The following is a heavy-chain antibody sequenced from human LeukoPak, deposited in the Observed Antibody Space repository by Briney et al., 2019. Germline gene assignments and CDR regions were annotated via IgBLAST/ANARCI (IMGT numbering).Heavy chain of an antibody. CDR2: ISSSSYI. Sequence: GGSLRLSCAASGFTFSSYSMNWVRQAPGKGLEWVSSISSSSYIYYADSVKGRFTISRDNAKNSLYLQMNSLRAEDTAVYYCARDHYSNKFDYWGQGTLVTVSS. CDR3: ARDHYSNKFDY. CDR1: GFTFSSYS. D-gene: IGHD4-11*01. J-gene: IGHJ4*02. V-gene: IGHV3-21*01.